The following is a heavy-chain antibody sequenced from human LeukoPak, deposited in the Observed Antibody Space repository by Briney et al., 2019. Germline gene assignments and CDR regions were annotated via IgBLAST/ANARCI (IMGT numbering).Heavy chain of an antibody. CDR3: ARTYCGGDCYSSRGWFDT. D-gene: IGHD2-21*02. Sequence: GASVKVSCKPSGGTFSNYTISWVRQAPGQGLEWMGGIIPIFGTANYAQKFQGKVTITADKSTSTAYMDLSSLRFEDTAVYYCARTYCGGDCYSSRGWFDTWGQGTLVTVSS. J-gene: IGHJ5*02. V-gene: IGHV1-69*06. CDR2: IIPIFGTA. CDR1: GGTFSNYT.